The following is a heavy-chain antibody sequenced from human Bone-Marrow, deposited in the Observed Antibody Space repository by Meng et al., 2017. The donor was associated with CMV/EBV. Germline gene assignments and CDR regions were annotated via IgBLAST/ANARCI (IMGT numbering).Heavy chain of an antibody. J-gene: IGHJ3*02. Sequence: GGSLRLSCAASGFTFSSYAIHWVRQAPGKGLEWVAVISYDGNNKYFADSVKGRFTISRDNSKNTLYLQMNSLRADDTAVYYSARGSVGLGIAARKTHDAFDIWGQGTMVTVSS. CDR1: GFTFSSYA. V-gene: IGHV3-30*04. CDR2: ISYDGNNK. D-gene: IGHD6-6*01. CDR3: ARGSVGLGIAARKTHDAFDI.